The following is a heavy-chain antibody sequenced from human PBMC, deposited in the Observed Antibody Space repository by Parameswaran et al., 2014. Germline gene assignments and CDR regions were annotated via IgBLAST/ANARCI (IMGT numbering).Heavy chain of an antibody. J-gene: IGHJ4*02. V-gene: IGHV3-23*01. D-gene: IGHD6-19*01. CDR3: ANLWYSSGWYYFDY. CDR2: ISGSGGST. Sequence: RWIRQPPGKGLEWVSAISGSGGSTYYADSVKGRFTISRDNSKNTLYLQMNSLRAEDTAVYYCANLWYSSGWYYFDYWGQGTLVTVSS.